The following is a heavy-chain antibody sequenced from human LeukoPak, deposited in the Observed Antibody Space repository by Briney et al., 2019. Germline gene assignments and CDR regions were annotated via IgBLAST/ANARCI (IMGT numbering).Heavy chain of an antibody. D-gene: IGHD2-15*01. CDR3: ARGGPRYCSGGSCYFGY. CDR1: GGSISHYF. Sequence: SETLSLTCTVSGGSISHYFWSWIRQPPGKPLEWIGYIYYSGSTNYNPSLKSRLTISVDTSKDQFSLKLSSVTAADTAVYYCARGGPRYCSGGSCYFGYWGQGTLVTVSS. J-gene: IGHJ4*02. V-gene: IGHV4-59*12. CDR2: IYYSGST.